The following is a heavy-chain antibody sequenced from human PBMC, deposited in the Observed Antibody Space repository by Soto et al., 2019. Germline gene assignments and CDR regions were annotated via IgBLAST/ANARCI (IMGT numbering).Heavy chain of an antibody. CDR1: GFTFSSYG. CDR2: ISYDGSNK. V-gene: IGHV3-30*18. J-gene: IGHJ4*02. CDR3: AKDGGSYDIFYYFDY. Sequence: QVQLVESGGGVVQPGRSLRLSCAASGFTFSSYGMHWVRQAPGKGLEWVAVISYDGSNKYYADSVKGRFTISRDNSKNTLYLQMNSQRAEDTAVYYCAKDGGSYDIFYYFDYWGQGTLVTVSS. D-gene: IGHD3-9*01.